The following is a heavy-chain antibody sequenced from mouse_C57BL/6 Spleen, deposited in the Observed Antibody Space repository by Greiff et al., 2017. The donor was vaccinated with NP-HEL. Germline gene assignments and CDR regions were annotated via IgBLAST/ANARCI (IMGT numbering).Heavy chain of an antibody. CDR1: GYTFTSYW. Sequence: QVQLKESGAELVKPGASVKMSCKASGYTFTSYWITWVKQRPGQGLEWIGDIYPGSGSTNYNEKFKSKATLTVDTSSSTAYMQLSSLTSEDSAVYYCAHYYGSSSRYFDVWGTGTTVTVSS. D-gene: IGHD1-1*01. J-gene: IGHJ1*03. CDR2: IYPGSGST. V-gene: IGHV1-55*01. CDR3: AHYYGSSSRYFDV.